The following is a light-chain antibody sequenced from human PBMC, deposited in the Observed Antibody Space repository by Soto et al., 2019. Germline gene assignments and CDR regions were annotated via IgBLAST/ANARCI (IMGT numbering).Light chain of an antibody. V-gene: IGLV2-23*01. CDR1: SGDVGSYDL. J-gene: IGLJ2*01. CDR3: CSYAGSSNLVA. Sequence: QSALTQPASVSGSPGQSITISCTGTSGDVGSYDLVSWFQHHPGRAPKLMIYEASKRPSGVSNRFSGSKSGNTASLTISGLQTEDEADYYCCSYAGSSNLVAFGGGTKLTVL. CDR2: EAS.